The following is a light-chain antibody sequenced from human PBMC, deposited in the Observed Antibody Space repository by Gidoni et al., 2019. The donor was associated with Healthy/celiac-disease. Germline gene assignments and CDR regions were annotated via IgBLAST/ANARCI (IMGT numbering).Light chain of an antibody. Sequence: QSVLTQPPSVSGAPGQRVTISCTGRSSNIGAGYDVHWYQHLPVTAPKPLIAGNSNRPSGVPDRFSGSKSGTSASLAITGLQAEDEADYYCQSYDSSLSGFVVFGGGTKLTVL. V-gene: IGLV1-40*01. CDR3: QSYDSSLSGFVV. CDR2: GNS. J-gene: IGLJ2*01. CDR1: SSNIGAGYD.